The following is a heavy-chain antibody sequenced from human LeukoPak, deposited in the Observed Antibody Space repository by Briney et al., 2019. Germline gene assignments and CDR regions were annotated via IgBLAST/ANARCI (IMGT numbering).Heavy chain of an antibody. CDR1: GFTFSNFA. J-gene: IGHJ4*02. Sequence: GGSLRLSCTASGFTFSNFAMNWVRLAPGKGLEWVSSVTGSGDSTYIAASVKGRFTTSRDNSKSTLFLQMNSLRVDDTAIYYCAKGVLRSCTGASCYYFDYWGQGSPVTVSS. CDR3: AKGVLRSCTGASCYYFDY. V-gene: IGHV3-23*01. D-gene: IGHD2-15*01. CDR2: VTGSGDST.